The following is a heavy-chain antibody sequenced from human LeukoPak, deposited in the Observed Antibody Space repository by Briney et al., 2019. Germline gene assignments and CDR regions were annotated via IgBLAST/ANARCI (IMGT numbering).Heavy chain of an antibody. J-gene: IGHJ4*02. V-gene: IGHV1-2*02. CDR2: INPNSGGT. Sequence: ASVKVSCKASGYTFTGYYMHWVRQAPGQGLEWMGWINPNSGGTNYAQKFQGRVTMTRDTSTSTVYMELSSLRSEDTAVFYCARDFEGSGNFDYWGQGTLVTVSS. D-gene: IGHD3-10*01. CDR3: ARDFEGSGNFDY. CDR1: GYTFTGYY.